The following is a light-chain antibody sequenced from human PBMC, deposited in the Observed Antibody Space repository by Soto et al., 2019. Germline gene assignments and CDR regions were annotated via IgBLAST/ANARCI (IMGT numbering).Light chain of an antibody. CDR1: ESVSSIY. Sequence: ENVLTQSPGTLSLSPGERATLSRRASESVSSIYVAWYQQKPGQAPTLLIYGASTRATGIPDRFSGSGPGTDFTLTIDSLEPEDFAVYYCQQSLNPKTFGQGTKVDIK. CDR2: GAS. V-gene: IGKV3-20*01. CDR3: QQSLNPKT. J-gene: IGKJ1*01.